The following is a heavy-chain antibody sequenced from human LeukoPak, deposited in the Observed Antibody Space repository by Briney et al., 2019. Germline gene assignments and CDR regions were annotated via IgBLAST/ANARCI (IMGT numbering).Heavy chain of an antibody. CDR3: ARSGWCSSTSCYPIGAYYYYYMDV. CDR2: IIPIFGTA. D-gene: IGHD2-2*01. J-gene: IGHJ6*03. CDR1: GGTFSSYA. V-gene: IGHV1-69*05. Sequence: AASVKVSCKASGGTFSSYAISWVRQAPGQGLEWMGGIIPIFGTANYAQKFQGRVTITTDESTSTAYMELSSLRSEDTAVYYCARSGWCSSTSCYPIGAYYYYYMDVWGKGTTVTVSS.